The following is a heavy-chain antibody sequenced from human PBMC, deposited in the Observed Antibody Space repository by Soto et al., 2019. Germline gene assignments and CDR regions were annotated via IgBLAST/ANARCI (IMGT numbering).Heavy chain of an antibody. V-gene: IGHV5-51*01. CDR3: ARKDKSGCFNCFDT. CDR1: GYRFTSYW. Sequence: HGESLKISCRTSGYRFTSYWIAWVRQMPGKGLEWMGIIFPSDSDTRYSPSFQGQVTISADRSTSTVFLQWASLKASDTAVYFCARKDKSGCFNCFDTWGQGTLGTV. D-gene: IGHD3-22*01. CDR2: IFPSDSDT. J-gene: IGHJ5*02.